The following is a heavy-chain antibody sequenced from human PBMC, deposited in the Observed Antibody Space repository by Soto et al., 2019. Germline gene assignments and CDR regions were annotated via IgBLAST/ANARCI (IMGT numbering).Heavy chain of an antibody. Sequence: GGSLRLSCAASGFTFSSYAMSWVRQAPGKGLEWVSAISGSGGSTYYADSVKVRFTISRDNSKNTLYLQMNSLRAEDTAVYYCAGMVIFGVVITTSFDYWGQGTLVTVSS. CDR2: ISGSGGST. J-gene: IGHJ4*02. CDR3: AGMVIFGVVITTSFDY. D-gene: IGHD3-3*01. CDR1: GFTFSSYA. V-gene: IGHV3-23*01.